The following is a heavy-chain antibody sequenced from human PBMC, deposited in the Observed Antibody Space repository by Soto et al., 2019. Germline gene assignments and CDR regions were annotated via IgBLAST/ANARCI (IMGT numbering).Heavy chain of an antibody. CDR1: GGSISSYY. Sequence: SETLSLTCTVSGGSISSYYWSWIRQPPGKGLEWIGYIYYSGSTNYNPSLKSRVTISVDTSKNQFSLKLSSVTAADTAVYYCARGATYYDFWSGYSWFDPWGQGTLVTV. V-gene: IGHV4-59*01. CDR3: ARGATYYDFWSGYSWFDP. D-gene: IGHD3-3*01. CDR2: IYYSGST. J-gene: IGHJ5*02.